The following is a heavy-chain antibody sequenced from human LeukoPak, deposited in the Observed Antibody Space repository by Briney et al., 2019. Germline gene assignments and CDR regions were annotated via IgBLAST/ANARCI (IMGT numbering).Heavy chain of an antibody. J-gene: IGHJ4*02. D-gene: IGHD3-10*01. V-gene: IGHV4-39*01. CDR2: VYYSGST. CDR1: GGSISSSSYN. CDR3: ARRGYGSDFDY. Sequence: SETLSLTCTVSGGSISSSSYNWGWIRQPPGKGLEWIGSVYYSGSTYYNPSLKSRVTMSVDTSKNQFSLKLSSVTAADTAVYYCARRGYGSDFDYWGQGTLVTVSS.